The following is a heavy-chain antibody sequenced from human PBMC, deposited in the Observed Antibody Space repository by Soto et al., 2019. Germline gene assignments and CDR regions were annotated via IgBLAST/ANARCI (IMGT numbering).Heavy chain of an antibody. CDR2: INSDGSST. CDR1: GFTFSSYW. V-gene: IGHV3-74*01. J-gene: IGHJ4*02. Sequence: HPVGSLRLSCAASGFTFSSYWMHWVRQAPGKGLVWVSRINSDGSSTSYADSVKGRFTISRDNAKNTLYLQMNSLRAEDTAVYYCAVIPQVTARQRNFDYWGQGTLVTVSS. CDR3: AVIPQVTARQRNFDY. D-gene: IGHD6-6*01.